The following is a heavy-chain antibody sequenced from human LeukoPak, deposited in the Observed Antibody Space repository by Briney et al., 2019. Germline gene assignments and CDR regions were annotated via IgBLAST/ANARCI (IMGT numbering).Heavy chain of an antibody. J-gene: IGHJ4*02. CDR1: GYTFTSYD. CDR3: ARRTTYYYDSSGKPDRSFGY. Sequence: ASVKVSCKASGYTFTSYDINWVRQATGQGLEWMGWMNPNSGNTGYAQKFQGRVTITRNTSISTAYMELSSLRFEDTAVYYCARRTTYYYDSSGKPDRSFGYWGQGTLVTVSS. CDR2: MNPNSGNT. D-gene: IGHD3-22*01. V-gene: IGHV1-8*03.